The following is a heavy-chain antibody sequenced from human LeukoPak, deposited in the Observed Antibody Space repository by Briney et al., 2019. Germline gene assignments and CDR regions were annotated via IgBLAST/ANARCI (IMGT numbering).Heavy chain of an antibody. CDR2: ISWNSGSI. CDR1: GFTFDDYA. J-gene: IGHJ4*02. CDR3: ARLYDGSAYHADHFDY. D-gene: IGHD3-22*01. Sequence: GGSLRLSCAASGFTFDDYAMHWVRQAPGKGLEWVSGISWNSGSIGYADSVKGRFTISRDNAKNSLYLQMNSLRAEDTAVYYCARLYDGSAYHADHFDYWGQGTLVIVSS. V-gene: IGHV3-9*01.